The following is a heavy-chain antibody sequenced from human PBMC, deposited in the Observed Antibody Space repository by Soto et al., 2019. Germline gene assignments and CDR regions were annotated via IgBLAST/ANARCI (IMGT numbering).Heavy chain of an antibody. V-gene: IGHV4-31*03. CDR2: MYYSGST. CDR3: ARALATRPTGDLYYFDY. D-gene: IGHD6-6*01. J-gene: IGHJ4*02. CDR1: GSSISSGGYY. Sequence: SETLSLTCRVSGSSISSGGYYWSWIRQHPGKGLEWIGYMYYSGSTYYNASLKSRVTMSVDASKKQFSLELRSVTAADTAVYYCARALATRPTGDLYYFDYWGQGILVTVPS.